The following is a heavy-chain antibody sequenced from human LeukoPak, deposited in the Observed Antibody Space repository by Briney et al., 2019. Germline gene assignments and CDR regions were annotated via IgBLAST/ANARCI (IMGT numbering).Heavy chain of an antibody. CDR1: GYTFTGYY. J-gene: IGHJ5*02. CDR2: INPNSGGT. Sequence: ASVKVSCKASGYTFTGYYMHWVRQAPGQGLEWMGWINPNSGGTNYAQKFQGRVTMTRDTSIRTAYMELKRLTSDDTAVYYCARDRAESQWLVRYWFDPWGQGTLVTVSS. V-gene: IGHV1-2*02. CDR3: ARDRAESQWLVRYWFDP. D-gene: IGHD6-19*01.